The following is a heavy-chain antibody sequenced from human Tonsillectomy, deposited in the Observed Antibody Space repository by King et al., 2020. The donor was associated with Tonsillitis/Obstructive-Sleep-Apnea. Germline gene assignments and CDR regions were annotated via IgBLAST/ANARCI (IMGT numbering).Heavy chain of an antibody. CDR3: ARVDQFSGDYTKFDY. CDR1: GYTFPIYG. Sequence: HVQLVESGAEVKKPGASVKVSCKTSGYTFPIYGITWVRQAPGQGLEWMGWISAYKGNTNYAQKLQGRVTMTTDTSTSTAYLGLRSLRSDDTAVYYCARVDQFSGDYTKFDYWGQGTLVTVSS. J-gene: IGHJ4*02. CDR2: ISAYKGNT. D-gene: IGHD4-17*01. V-gene: IGHV1-18*01.